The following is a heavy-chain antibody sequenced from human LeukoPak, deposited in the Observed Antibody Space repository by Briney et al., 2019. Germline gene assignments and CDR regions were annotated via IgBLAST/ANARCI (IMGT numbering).Heavy chain of an antibody. CDR1: GGSISSSHYY. D-gene: IGHD6-13*01. V-gene: IGHV4-39*01. CDR3: ARRPWGSSSEYFES. J-gene: IGHJ4*02. CDR2: IYYRGST. Sequence: KPSETLSLTCTVSGGSISSSHYYWGWIRQPPGKGLEWIGSIYYRGSTYYNPSLKSRVTISIDTSKNQFSLKLSSVTAADTAVYYCARRPWGSSSEYFESWGQGTLVTVSS.